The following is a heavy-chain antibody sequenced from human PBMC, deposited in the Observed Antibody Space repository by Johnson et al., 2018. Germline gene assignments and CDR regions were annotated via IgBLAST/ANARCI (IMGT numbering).Heavy chain of an antibody. CDR1: GFTFSSYW. V-gene: IGHV3-7*01. CDR2: IKQDGSEK. Sequence: VQLVESGGGLVQPGGSLRLSCAASGFTFSSYWMSWVRQAPGKGLEWVANIKQDGSEKYYVDSVKGRFTITRDNAKNSLYLQMNSRRAEDTAVYYGARGMGAAGRYYYYYMDVLGKGTTVTVSS. D-gene: IGHD6-13*01. J-gene: IGHJ6*03. CDR3: ARGMGAAGRYYYYYMDV.